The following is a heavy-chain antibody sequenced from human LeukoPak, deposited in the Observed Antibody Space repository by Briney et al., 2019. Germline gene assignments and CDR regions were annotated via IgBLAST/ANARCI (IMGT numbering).Heavy chain of an antibody. CDR1: GGSVSSYY. Sequence: PSETLSLTCTVSGGSVSSYYWSWIRQPPGKGLEYIGYIYYIGITNYNPSLKSRVTRSVDTSKNQFSLELSSVTAADTAIYYCARESFQAFDIWGQGTLVTVSS. V-gene: IGHV4-59*02. J-gene: IGHJ3*02. CDR3: ARESFQAFDI. D-gene: IGHD1-26*01. CDR2: IYYIGIT.